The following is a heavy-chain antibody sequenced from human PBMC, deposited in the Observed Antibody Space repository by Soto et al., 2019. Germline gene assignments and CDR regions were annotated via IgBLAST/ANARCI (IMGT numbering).Heavy chain of an antibody. J-gene: IGHJ4*02. D-gene: IGHD5-12*01. V-gene: IGHV3-23*01. Sequence: GGSLRLSCAASGFTFSSYAMSWVRQAPGKGLEWVSAISGSGGSTYYADSVKGRFTISRDNSKNTLYLQMNSLRAEDTAMYYCARDGRAYSGQDSLDFWGQGTPVTVSS. CDR2: ISGSGGST. CDR3: ARDGRAYSGQDSLDF. CDR1: GFTFSSYA.